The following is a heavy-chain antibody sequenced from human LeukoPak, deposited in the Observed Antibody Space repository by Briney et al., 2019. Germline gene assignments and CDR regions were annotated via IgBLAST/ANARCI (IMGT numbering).Heavy chain of an antibody. D-gene: IGHD1-26*01. V-gene: IGHV3-21*01. CDR2: ISSSSSYI. CDR1: GFTFSSYS. CDR3: ARARGVGATIDY. J-gene: IGHJ4*02. Sequence: GGSLRLSCAASGFTFSSYSMNWVRQAPGKGLEWVSSISSSSSYIYYADSVKGRFTISRDNAKNSLYLQMNSLRAEDTAVYYCARARGVGATIDYWGQGTLVTVSS.